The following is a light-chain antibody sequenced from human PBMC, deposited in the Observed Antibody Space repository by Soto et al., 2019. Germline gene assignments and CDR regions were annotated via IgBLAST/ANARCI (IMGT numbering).Light chain of an antibody. CDR3: QQYDDSMT. Sequence: EIVLTQSPCTLSLSPGERATLSCRASQSISSNYLAWYQQKPGQAPRLLIYGASTRATGIPDRFSGSGSGTDFTLTISRLEPEDFAVYHCQQYDDSMTFGQGTKVDTK. CDR2: GAS. V-gene: IGKV3-20*01. J-gene: IGKJ1*01. CDR1: QSISSNY.